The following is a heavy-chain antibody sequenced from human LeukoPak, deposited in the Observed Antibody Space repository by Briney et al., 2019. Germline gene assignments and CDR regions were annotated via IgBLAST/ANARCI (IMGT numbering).Heavy chain of an antibody. CDR1: GFSFSVFE. J-gene: IGHJ4*02. D-gene: IGHD5-12*01. Sequence: GGSLRLSCAASGFSFSVFEMHWVRQAPGKGLEWISDISSSGTTTYYADSVKGRFTISRDNAKNSLYLQMNSLRAEDTAVYYRTTLTVATNFDYWGQGTMVTVSS. V-gene: IGHV3-48*03. CDR2: ISSSGTTT. CDR3: TTLTVATNFDY.